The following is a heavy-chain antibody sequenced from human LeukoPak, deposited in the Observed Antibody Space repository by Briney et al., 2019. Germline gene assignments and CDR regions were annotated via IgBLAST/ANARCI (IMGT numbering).Heavy chain of an antibody. J-gene: IGHJ4*02. CDR3: ARKKGDPYFAY. Sequence: GGSLRLSCAASGFTFSSYAMHWVRQAPGKGLEWVAVISYDGSNKYYADSVKGRFTISRDNSKNTLYLQMNSLRAEDTAVYYCARKKGDPYFAYWGQEPLVTVS. CDR1: GFTFSSYA. D-gene: IGHD2-21*02. V-gene: IGHV3-30-3*01. CDR2: ISYDGSNK.